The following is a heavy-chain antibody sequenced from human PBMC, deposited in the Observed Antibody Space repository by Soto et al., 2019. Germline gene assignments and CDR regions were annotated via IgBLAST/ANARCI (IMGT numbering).Heavy chain of an antibody. J-gene: IGHJ4*02. Sequence: PSETLSLTCAVSGVSISSGGYSWSWIRQPPGKGLEWIGYIYHSGSTYYNPSLKSRVTISVDTSKNQFSLKLSSVTAADTAVYYCARVGGFGATTIDYWGQGTLVTVSS. CDR2: IYHSGST. CDR3: ARVGGFGATTIDY. V-gene: IGHV4-30-2*05. D-gene: IGHD3-10*01. CDR1: GVSISSGGYS.